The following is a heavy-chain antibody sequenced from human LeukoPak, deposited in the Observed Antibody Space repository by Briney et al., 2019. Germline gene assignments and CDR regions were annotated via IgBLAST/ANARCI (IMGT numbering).Heavy chain of an antibody. D-gene: IGHD2/OR15-2a*01. Sequence: SETLSLTCTVSGDSVRTNNYYWSWIRQPPGKGLECIGYIYYNGNTNYSPSLKSRVAISIDTSKNQFSLKLNSVTAADTAVYYCARSGFYGSHPFDYWGQGSLVTVSS. V-gene: IGHV4-61*01. CDR3: ARSGFYGSHPFDY. J-gene: IGHJ4*02. CDR2: IYYNGNT. CDR1: GDSVRTNNYY.